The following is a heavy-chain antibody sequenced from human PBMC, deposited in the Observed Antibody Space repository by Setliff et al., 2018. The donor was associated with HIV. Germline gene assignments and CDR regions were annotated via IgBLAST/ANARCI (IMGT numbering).Heavy chain of an antibody. CDR2: IYYTGNT. CDR3: ARHYPRSDDAFDI. J-gene: IGHJ3*02. Sequence: SETLSLTCTVSGGSISSYYWSWIRQSPGKGLEWIGYIYYTGNTNYNPSLRGRVTISLDTSKNQFSLKMSSVTAADTAVYYCARHYPRSDDAFDIWGQGTRVTV. V-gene: IGHV4-59*08. CDR1: GGSISSYY. D-gene: IGHD6-19*01.